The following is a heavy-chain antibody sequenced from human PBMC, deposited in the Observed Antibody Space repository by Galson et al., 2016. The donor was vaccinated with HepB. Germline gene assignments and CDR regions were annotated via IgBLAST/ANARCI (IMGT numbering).Heavy chain of an antibody. CDR2: IYSGGNT. CDR1: ELTVSNNY. Sequence: SLRLSCAASELTVSNNYMSWVRQAPGKGLEWVSLIYSGGNTRYADSVKGRFTLSRDNSKNTVYLQMHSLRAEDTAVYYCSTLNPASPYFDYWGQGTLVTVSS. CDR3: STLNPASPYFDY. V-gene: IGHV3-53*01. J-gene: IGHJ4*02.